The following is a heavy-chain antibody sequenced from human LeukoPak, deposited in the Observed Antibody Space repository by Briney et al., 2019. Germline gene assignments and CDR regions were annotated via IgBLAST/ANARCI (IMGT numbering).Heavy chain of an antibody. V-gene: IGHV3-23*01. CDR3: AKSPFRYSIGWYYFDS. Sequence: GGSLRLSCAASGFTFSIYAMSWVRQAPGKGLEWVSAISGSGGTTYYADSVKGRFTISRDNSKNTLYLQMNSLRGEDSAVYYCAKSPFRYSIGWYYFDSWGQGTLVTVSS. J-gene: IGHJ4*02. D-gene: IGHD6-19*01. CDR1: GFTFSIYA. CDR2: ISGSGGTT.